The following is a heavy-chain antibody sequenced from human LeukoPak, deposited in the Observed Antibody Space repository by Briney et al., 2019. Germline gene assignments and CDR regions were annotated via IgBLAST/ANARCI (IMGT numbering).Heavy chain of an antibody. CDR1: GFTFSSYS. CDR3: AKARYSNYDYFDY. CDR2: ISSSSSYI. V-gene: IGHV3-21*04. J-gene: IGHJ4*02. D-gene: IGHD4-11*01. Sequence: GGSLRLSCAASGFTFSSYSMNWVRQAPGKGLEWVSSISSSSSYIYYADSVKGRFTISRDNSKNTLFLQMNSLRAEDTAIYYCAKARYSNYDYFDYWGQGTLVTVSS.